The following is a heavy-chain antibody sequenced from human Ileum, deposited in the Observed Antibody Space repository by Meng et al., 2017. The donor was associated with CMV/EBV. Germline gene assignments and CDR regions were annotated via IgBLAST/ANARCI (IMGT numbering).Heavy chain of an antibody. CDR3: ARAERYGDYPFYFDY. CDR1: GGNFSSYA. Sequence: SGGNFSSYAISWVRQVPGQGLEWMGGIIPMFNTAKYAQKFQGRVTITTDESASTAYMELSSLSSEDTAVYYCARAERYGDYPFYFDYWGQGTLVTVSS. V-gene: IGHV1-69*05. D-gene: IGHD2-21*01. CDR2: IIPMFNTA. J-gene: IGHJ4*02.